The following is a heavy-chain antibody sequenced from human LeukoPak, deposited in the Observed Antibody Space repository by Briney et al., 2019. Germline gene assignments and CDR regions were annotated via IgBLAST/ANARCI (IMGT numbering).Heavy chain of an antibody. D-gene: IGHD1-26*01. CDR1: GGSISSGSYY. J-gene: IGHJ3*02. CDR2: INHSGST. CDR3: ARDRAGSYPAFDI. V-gene: IGHV4-39*07. Sequence: SETLSLTCTVSGGSISSGSYYWSWIRQPPGKGLEWIGEINHSGSTNYNPSLKSRVTISVDTSKNQFSLKLSSVTAADTAVYYCARDRAGSYPAFDIWGQGTMVTVSS.